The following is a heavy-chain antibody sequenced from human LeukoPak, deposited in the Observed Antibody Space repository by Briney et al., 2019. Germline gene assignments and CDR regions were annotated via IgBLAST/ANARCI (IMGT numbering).Heavy chain of an antibody. CDR3: ARVSHYYDSSGYYYVRAFDI. CDR1: GGSISTPGYY. J-gene: IGHJ3*02. V-gene: IGHV4-39*07. CDR2: LYHSGST. Sequence: PSETLSLTCTVSGGSISTPGYYWGWIRQPPGKGLEWIGSLYHSGSTYYNPSLKSRVTMSVDTSNNQFSLKLSSVTAADTAVYYCARVSHYYDSSGYYYVRAFDIWGQGTMVTVSS. D-gene: IGHD3-22*01.